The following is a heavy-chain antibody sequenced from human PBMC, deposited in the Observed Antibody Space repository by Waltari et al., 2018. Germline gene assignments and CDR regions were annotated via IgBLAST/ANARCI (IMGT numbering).Heavy chain of an antibody. CDR1: GGSISSSSYY. CDR2: IYYSGST. D-gene: IGHD6-19*01. CDR3: AREKSIAVAGTSYMDV. J-gene: IGHJ6*03. Sequence: QLQLQESGPGLVKPSETLSLTCTVSGGSISSSSYYWGWIRQPPGKGLEWIGSIYYSGSTYYNPSLKSRDTISVDTSKNQFSLKLSSVTAADTAVYYCAREKSIAVAGTSYMDVWGKGTTVTISS. V-gene: IGHV4-39*07.